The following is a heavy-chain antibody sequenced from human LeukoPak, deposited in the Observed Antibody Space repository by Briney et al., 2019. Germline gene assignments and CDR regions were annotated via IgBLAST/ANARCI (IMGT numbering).Heavy chain of an antibody. CDR2: ISYDGSNK. CDR3: ARDLTVTDYYYYGMDV. D-gene: IGHD4-11*01. V-gene: IGHV3-30-3*01. J-gene: IGHJ6*02. CDR1: GFTFSSYA. Sequence: GGSLRLSCAASGFTFSSYAMHWVRQAPGKGLEWVAVISYDGSNKYYADSVKGRFTISRDNSKNTLYLQMNSLRTEDTAVYYCARDLTVTDYYYYGMDVWGQGTTVTVSS.